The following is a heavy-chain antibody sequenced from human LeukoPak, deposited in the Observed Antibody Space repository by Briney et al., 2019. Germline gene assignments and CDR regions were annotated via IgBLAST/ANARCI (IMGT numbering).Heavy chain of an antibody. J-gene: IGHJ4*02. CDR1: GFTFRSYG. CDR3: ATDDY. Sequence: GRSLRLSCAASGFTFRSYGMHWVREAPGKGLEWVAFIRYDGSNQYYADSVKGRFTISRDNSKNTLYLQMHSLRAEDTAVYYCATDDYWGQGTLVTVSS. V-gene: IGHV3-30*02. CDR2: IRYDGSNQ.